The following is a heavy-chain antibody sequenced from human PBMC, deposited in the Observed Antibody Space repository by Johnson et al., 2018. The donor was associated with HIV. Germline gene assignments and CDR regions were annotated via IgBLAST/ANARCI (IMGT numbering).Heavy chain of an antibody. J-gene: IGHJ3*02. CDR2: ITQAGSEQ. CDR3: AREATVTLLHQWAFDI. V-gene: IGHV3-7*03. D-gene: IGHD4-17*01. CDR1: GFTVSSIY. Sequence: VHLVDSGGGLIKPGGSLSLSCAASGFTVSSIYMSWVRQAPGKALEWAANITQAGSEQYYVVSVTRRFSISRDNSKNTLYIQMNSLRAEDTAVYYCAREATVTLLHQWAFDIWGQGTMVTVSS.